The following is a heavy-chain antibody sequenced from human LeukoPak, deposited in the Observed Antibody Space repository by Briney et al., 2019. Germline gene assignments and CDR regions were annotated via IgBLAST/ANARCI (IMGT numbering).Heavy chain of an antibody. Sequence: GGSLTLSCEASGFTFNTYGMHWVRQAPGKGLEWVAFIRYDGTNKYYADSVKGRFTISRDNSKNTLFLQMNGLRAEDAAVYYCAKIWLGRRRIVDLVSTGETDYWGQGTLVSVSS. CDR2: IRYDGTNK. V-gene: IGHV3-30*02. CDR1: GFTFNTYG. CDR3: AKIWLGRRRIVDLVSTGETDY. J-gene: IGHJ4*02. D-gene: IGHD5/OR15-5a*01.